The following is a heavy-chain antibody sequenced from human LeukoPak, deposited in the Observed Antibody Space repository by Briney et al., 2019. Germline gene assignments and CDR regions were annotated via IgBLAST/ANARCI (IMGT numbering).Heavy chain of an antibody. V-gene: IGHV4-39*01. J-gene: IGHJ4*02. D-gene: IGHD1-20*01. CDR1: GGSISSSSYY. Sequence: PSETLSLTCTVSGGSISSSSYYWGWIRQPPGKGLEWIGSIYYSGSTYYNPSLKSRVTISVDTSKNQFSLKLSSVTAADTAVYYCARHATDEYNWNDGGDFDYWGQGTLVTVSS. CDR2: IYYSGST. CDR3: ARHATDEYNWNDGGDFDY.